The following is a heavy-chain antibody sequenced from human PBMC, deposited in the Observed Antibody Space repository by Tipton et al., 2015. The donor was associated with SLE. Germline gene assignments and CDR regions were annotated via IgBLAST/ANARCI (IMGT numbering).Heavy chain of an antibody. J-gene: IGHJ6*03. Sequence: TLSLTCTVSGGSIRSGGYYWSWIRQPPGKGLEWIGEINHSGSTNYNPSLKSRVTISVDTSKNQFSLKLSSVTAADTAVYYCARVGHSYYYYYMDVWDKGTTVTVSS. D-gene: IGHD1-26*01. CDR3: ARVGHSYYYYYMDV. CDR1: GGSIRSGGYY. V-gene: IGHV4-39*07. CDR2: INHSGST.